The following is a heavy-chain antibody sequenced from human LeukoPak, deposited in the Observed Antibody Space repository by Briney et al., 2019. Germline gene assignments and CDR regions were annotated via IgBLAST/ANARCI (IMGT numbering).Heavy chain of an antibody. CDR3: ATTTPFRGISSSGSPDY. V-gene: IGHV1-69-2*01. CDR2: VDPEDGET. J-gene: IGHJ4*02. Sequence: GASVKVSCKVSGYTFTDYYMHWVQQAPGKGLEWMGLVDPEDGETIYAERFQGRVTITADTSTDTAYMELSSLRSEDTAVYYCATTTPFRGISSSGSPDYWGQGTLVTVSS. CDR1: GYTFTDYY. D-gene: IGHD3-22*01.